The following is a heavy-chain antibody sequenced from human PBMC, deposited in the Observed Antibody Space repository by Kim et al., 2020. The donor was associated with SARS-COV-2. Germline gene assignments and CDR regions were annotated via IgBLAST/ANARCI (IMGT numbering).Heavy chain of an antibody. V-gene: IGHV3-9*01. J-gene: IGHJ3*02. CDR3: VCSDNSESAFNI. Sequence: GGSLRLSCAASGFTFDDYAMHWVRQAPGKGLEWVADISRESSSLGYAVSVNGRFTISRDNTKNSLYLQMSSLRAEDTGLYYCVCSDNSESAFNIWGQGKKVTVSS. D-gene: IGHD3-22*01. CDR1: GFTFDDYA. CDR2: ISRESSSL.